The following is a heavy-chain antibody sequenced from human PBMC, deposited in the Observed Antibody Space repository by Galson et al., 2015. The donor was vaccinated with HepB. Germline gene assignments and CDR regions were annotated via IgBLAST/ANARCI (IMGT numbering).Heavy chain of an antibody. CDR2: IYYSGST. Sequence: SETLSLTCTVSGGSISSYYWSWIRQPPGKGLEWIGSIYYSGSTYYNPSLKSRVTISVDTSKNQFSLKLSSVTAADTAVFYCARPNSSWYVDYWGQGTLVTVSS. V-gene: IGHV4-39*01. J-gene: IGHJ4*02. D-gene: IGHD6-13*01. CDR3: ARPNSSWYVDY. CDR1: GGSISSYY.